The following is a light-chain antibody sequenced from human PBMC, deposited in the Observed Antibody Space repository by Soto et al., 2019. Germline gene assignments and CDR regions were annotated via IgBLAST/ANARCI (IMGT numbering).Light chain of an antibody. CDR2: VPS. CDR3: QQYGSSPRT. J-gene: IGKJ1*01. Sequence: EIVLTQSPGTLSLSPGDTATLSCRASQSVGSSYLAWYQQTPGQAPMLLIDVPSIRATGIPDRFSGSGSGTEYTLTINRLEPEDFAVYYCQQYGSSPRTFGEGTKVENK. V-gene: IGKV3-20*01. CDR1: QSVGSSY.